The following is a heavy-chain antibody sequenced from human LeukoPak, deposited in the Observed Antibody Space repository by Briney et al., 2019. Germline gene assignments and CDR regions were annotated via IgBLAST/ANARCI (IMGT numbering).Heavy chain of an antibody. CDR1: GTSFSSYY. V-gene: IGHV4-34*01. J-gene: IGHJ4*02. CDR2: VNHSGYT. D-gene: IGHD4-17*01. Sequence: PSETLSLTCAVSGTSFSSYYWSWIRQPPGKGLEWIGEVNHSGYTNDNPSLKSRVTISVDTSKNQFSLRLRSVTAADTAVYFCARMTTGHDFWGQETLVTVSS. CDR3: ARMTTGHDF.